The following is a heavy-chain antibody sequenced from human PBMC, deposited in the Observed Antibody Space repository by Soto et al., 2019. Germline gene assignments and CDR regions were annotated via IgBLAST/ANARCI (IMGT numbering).Heavy chain of an antibody. CDR3: VGQDYGAQGYYFEN. Sequence: QLHLQESGSGLVKPSETLSLTCTVSNGPISSRSSSWGWIRQTPGKGLEWIGSIYYIGNTYYNPSLKRRLTISIDTSKTQFSLKLNSVTAADTAVYFCVGQDYGAQGYYFENWGQGTLVTVSS. CDR2: IYYIGNT. D-gene: IGHD4-17*01. V-gene: IGHV4-39*01. J-gene: IGHJ4*02. CDR1: NGPISSRSSS.